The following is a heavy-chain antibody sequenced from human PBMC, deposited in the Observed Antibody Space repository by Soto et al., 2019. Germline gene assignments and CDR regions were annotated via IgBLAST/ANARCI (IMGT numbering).Heavy chain of an antibody. D-gene: IGHD2-21*02. CDR1: GGSLSGYY. Sequence: SETLSLTCPVSGGSLSGYYWSWIRQHPGKGLEWIGYMYNTGSTVYNPSFKSRVTISVDTSKNQFSLKLNSVTAADTAVYYCARDLWGYCGTDCYPLDVWGQGTTVTVSS. CDR2: MYNTGST. J-gene: IGHJ6*02. CDR3: ARDLWGYCGTDCYPLDV. V-gene: IGHV4-59*01.